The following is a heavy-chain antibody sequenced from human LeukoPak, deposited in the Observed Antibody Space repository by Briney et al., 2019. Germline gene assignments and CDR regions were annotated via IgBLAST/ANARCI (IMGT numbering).Heavy chain of an antibody. D-gene: IGHD3-10*01. J-gene: IGHJ4*02. CDR1: RFTFCNDW. CDR3: ARVTSGSSDRPFYY. V-gene: IGHV3-7*01. Sequence: PGGSLRLSCAPSRFTFCNDWMSWVRQAPGNGPEWLANIKEDESEKNYVDSGKGRFTISRDSAKNSLYLQRNSLRAEDTAVYYCARVTSGSSDRPFYYWGQGTLVTVAS. CDR2: IKEDESEK.